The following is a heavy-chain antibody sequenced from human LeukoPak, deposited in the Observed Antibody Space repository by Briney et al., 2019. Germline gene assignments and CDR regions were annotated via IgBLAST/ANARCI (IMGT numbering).Heavy chain of an antibody. D-gene: IGHD2-15*01. CDR3: ARSCSDGTRYYYYGLDV. V-gene: IGHV4-59*01. CDR1: GGSISSFY. CDR2: VYSSGST. Sequence: SETLSLTCTVSGGSISSFYWSWVRLPPGKGLEWIGYVYSSGSTNYSPSLKSRVSISVDTSKNQFSLQLTSVTAADTAVYYCARSCSDGTRYYYYGLDVWGQGTSVTVSS. J-gene: IGHJ6*02.